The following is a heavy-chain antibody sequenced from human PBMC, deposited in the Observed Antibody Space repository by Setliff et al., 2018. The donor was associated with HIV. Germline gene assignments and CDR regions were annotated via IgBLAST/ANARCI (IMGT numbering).Heavy chain of an antibody. V-gene: IGHV3-53*01. CDR1: GFTVSDTH. D-gene: IGHD3-16*01. CDR2: IYSDGRT. J-gene: IGHJ5*02. Sequence: GGSLGLSCAASGFTVSDTHMTWVRQAPGKGLEWVSFIYSDGRTYYAESVKGRFTISRDDSKNTLYLQMHSLRVEDTAAYYCAKGVKWLDPWGQGIQVTV. CDR3: AKGVKWLDP.